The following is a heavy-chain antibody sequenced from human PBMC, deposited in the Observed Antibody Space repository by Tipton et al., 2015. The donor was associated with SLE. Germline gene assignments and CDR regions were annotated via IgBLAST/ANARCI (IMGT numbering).Heavy chain of an antibody. J-gene: IGHJ5*01. CDR3: ARGPFNRAWHPFDP. V-gene: IGHV1-8*01. D-gene: IGHD1-14*01. CDR1: GYTFTTYE. CDR2: LNPKTGYT. Sequence: QLVQSGAEVKKPGASVKVSCQAFGYTFTTYEVNWVRQAAGQGLEWMGWLNPKTGYTDFAQKFQGRISMTRNIAIDTAYLELSSLTSDGPAGYFCARGPFNRAWHPFDPWGQGTLVTVSS.